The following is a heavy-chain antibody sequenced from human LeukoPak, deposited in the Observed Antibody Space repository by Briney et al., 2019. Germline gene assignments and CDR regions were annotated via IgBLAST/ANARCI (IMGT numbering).Heavy chain of an antibody. D-gene: IGHD4-17*01. V-gene: IGHV3-33*01. CDR1: GFAFNTYA. Sequence: GRSLRLSCAASGFAFNTYAMHWVRQAPGKGLEWVAVIWYDGSSKYYADSLKGRFTISRDNSKNMLYLQMNSLRVEDTAIYYCVRARFDYGDFYWLDLWGQGTLVTVSS. J-gene: IGHJ5*02. CDR3: VRARFDYGDFYWLDL. CDR2: IWYDGSSK.